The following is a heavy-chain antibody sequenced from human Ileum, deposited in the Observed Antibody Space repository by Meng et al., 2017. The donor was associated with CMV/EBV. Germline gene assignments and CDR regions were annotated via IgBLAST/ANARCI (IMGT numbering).Heavy chain of an antibody. Sequence: SCKASGYTFTSYGISWVRQDPGQGLEWMGWISAYNGNTNYAQKLQGRVTMTTDTSTSTAYMELRSLRSDDTAVYYCARRQRGAYFDYWGQGTLVTVSS. CDR2: ISAYNGNT. CDR3: ARRQRGAYFDY. CDR1: GYTFTSYG. D-gene: IGHD2-15*01. V-gene: IGHV1-18*01. J-gene: IGHJ4*02.